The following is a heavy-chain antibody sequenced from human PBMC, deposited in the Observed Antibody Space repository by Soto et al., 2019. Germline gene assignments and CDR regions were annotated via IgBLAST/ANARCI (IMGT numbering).Heavy chain of an antibody. CDR1: GFSFISYE. CDR3: ARVSGYSSGWYYY. V-gene: IGHV3-48*03. J-gene: IGHJ4*02. CDR2: ISSSGGTI. D-gene: IGHD6-19*01. Sequence: PGVCLRLSCAASGFSFISYEMNWVRQAPGKGLEWVSYISSSGGTIYYADSVKGRFTISRDNAKNSLYLQMNSLRAEDTAVYYCARVSGYSSGWYYYWGQGTLVTVSS.